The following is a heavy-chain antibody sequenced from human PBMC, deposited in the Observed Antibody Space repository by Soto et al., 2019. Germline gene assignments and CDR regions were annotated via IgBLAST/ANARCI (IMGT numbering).Heavy chain of an antibody. CDR1: GFTVSSNY. CDR3: ARHYGDYRGNFDY. D-gene: IGHD4-17*01. J-gene: IGHJ4*02. Sequence: EVQLVESGGGLVQPGGSLRLSCAASGFTVSSNYMSWVRQAPGKGLEWVSVIYSGGSTYNADSVKGRFTISRHNSKNTLYLQVNSLRAEDTAVYYCARHYGDYRGNFDYWGQGTLVTVSS. CDR2: IYSGGST. V-gene: IGHV3-53*04.